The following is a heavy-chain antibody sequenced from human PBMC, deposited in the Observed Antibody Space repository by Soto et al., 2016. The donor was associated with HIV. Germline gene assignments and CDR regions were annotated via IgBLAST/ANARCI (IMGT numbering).Heavy chain of an antibody. CDR2: IRSKGNNYAT. J-gene: IGHJ4*02. CDR3: RASMGRGNY. Sequence: EVQLVESGGGLVQPGGSLKLSCGASGFTFSGSAMRWVRQASGKGLEWVGRIRSKGNNYATAYVASVKGRFTISRDESKNTAYLQMNSLKTEDTAVYYCRASMGRGNYWGQGTLVTVSS. V-gene: IGHV3-73*01. CDR1: GFTFSGSA. D-gene: IGHD3-10*01.